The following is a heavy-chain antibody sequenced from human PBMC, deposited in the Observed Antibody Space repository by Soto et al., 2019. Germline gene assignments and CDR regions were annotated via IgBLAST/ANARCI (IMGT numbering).Heavy chain of an antibody. CDR3: ARDSLVSMGGLGRFLEWLLFVGGGDPVPTGGLDY. CDR1: GFTFSSYA. Sequence: GGSLRLSCAASGFTFSSYAMSWVRQAPGKGLEWVSAISGSGGSTYYADSVKGRFTISRDNSKNTLYLQMNSLRAEDTAVYYCARDSLVSMGGLGRFLEWLLFVGGGDPVPTGGLDYWGQGTLVTVSS. J-gene: IGHJ4*02. CDR2: ISGSGGST. V-gene: IGHV3-23*01. D-gene: IGHD3-3*01.